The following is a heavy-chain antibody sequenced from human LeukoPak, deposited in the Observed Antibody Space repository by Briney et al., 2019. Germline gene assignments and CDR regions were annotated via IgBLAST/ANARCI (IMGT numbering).Heavy chain of an antibody. CDR1: GGTFSSYA. D-gene: IGHD2-8*01. V-gene: IGHV1-69*01. Sequence: LAASVKVSCKASGGTFSSYAISWVRQAPGQGLEWMGGIIPIFGTANYAQKFQGRVTITADESTSTAYMELSSLRSEDTAVYYCARDVYCINGVCYSAFDIWGQGTMVSVSS. CDR2: IIPIFGTA. CDR3: ARDVYCINGVCYSAFDI. J-gene: IGHJ3*02.